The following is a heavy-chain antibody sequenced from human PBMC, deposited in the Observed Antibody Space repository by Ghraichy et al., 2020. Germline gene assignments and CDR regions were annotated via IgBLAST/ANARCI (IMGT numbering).Heavy chain of an antibody. D-gene: IGHD1-26*01. CDR1: GFTFSSYA. CDR3: AKCQAWAVGATYQYIDY. V-gene: IGHV3-23*01. J-gene: IGHJ4*02. Sequence: GGSLRLSCAASGFTFSSYAMSWVRQAPGKGLEWVSAISGSGGSTYYADSVKGRFTISRDNSKNTLYLQMNSLRAEDTAVYYCAKCQAWAVGATYQYIDYWGQGTLVTVSS. CDR2: ISGSGGST.